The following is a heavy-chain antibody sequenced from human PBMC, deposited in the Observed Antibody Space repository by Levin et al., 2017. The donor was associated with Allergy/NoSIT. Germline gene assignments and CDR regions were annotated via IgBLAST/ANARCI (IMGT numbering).Heavy chain of an antibody. CDR3: ARDDLYSNSGYPGSLIDY. D-gene: IGHD6-13*01. Sequence: GGSLRLSCAASGFTFSSYSMNWVRQAPGKGLEWVSYISSSNIIYYADSVKGRFTISRDNAKNSLYLQMNSLRAEDTAVYYCARDDLYSNSGYPGSLIDYWGQGTLVTVSS. V-gene: IGHV3-48*01. CDR2: ISSSNII. CDR1: GFTFSSYS. J-gene: IGHJ4*02.